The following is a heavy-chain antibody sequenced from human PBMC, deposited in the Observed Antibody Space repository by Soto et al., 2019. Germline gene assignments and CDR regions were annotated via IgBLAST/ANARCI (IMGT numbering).Heavy chain of an antibody. CDR2: MSYDGIKE. Sequence: GGSLRLSCAASGFTFSRHAMHWVRQAPGKGSEWVAVMSYDGIKEYYADSVKGRFTISRDNSKNMLYLQMNSLRAEDTAVYYCAKPLVGPTPMALYYYYTMHVWGQGTTVTVSS. D-gene: IGHD5-18*01. J-gene: IGHJ6*02. V-gene: IGHV3-30*18. CDR3: AKPLVGPTPMALYYYYTMHV. CDR1: GFTFSRHA.